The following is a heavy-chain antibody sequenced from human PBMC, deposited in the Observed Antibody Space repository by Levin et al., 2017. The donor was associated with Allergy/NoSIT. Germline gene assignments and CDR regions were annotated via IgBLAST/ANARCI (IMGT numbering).Heavy chain of an antibody. Sequence: GESLKISCKASGYTFTGYYMHWVRQAPGQGLEWMGRINPNSGGTNYAQKFQGRVTMTRDTSISTAYMELSRLRSDDTAVYYCARVGVAGTRSSWFDPWGQGTLVTVSS. CDR2: INPNSGGT. D-gene: IGHD6-19*01. V-gene: IGHV1-2*06. CDR1: GYTFTGYY. CDR3: ARVGVAGTRSSWFDP. J-gene: IGHJ5*02.